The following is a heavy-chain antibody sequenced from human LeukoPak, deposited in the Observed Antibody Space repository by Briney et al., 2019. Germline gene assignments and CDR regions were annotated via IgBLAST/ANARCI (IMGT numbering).Heavy chain of an antibody. CDR2: ISSSGSTI. J-gene: IGHJ4*02. CDR3: ARAPTYGSSWYSKTAYFDY. Sequence: PGGSLRLSCAASGFTFSDYYMSWIRQAPGKGLEWVSYISSSGSTIYYADSVKGRFTISRDNAKNSLYLQMNSLRAEDTAVYYCARAPTYGSSWYSKTAYFDYWGQGTLVTVSS. V-gene: IGHV3-11*01. D-gene: IGHD6-13*01. CDR1: GFTFSDYY.